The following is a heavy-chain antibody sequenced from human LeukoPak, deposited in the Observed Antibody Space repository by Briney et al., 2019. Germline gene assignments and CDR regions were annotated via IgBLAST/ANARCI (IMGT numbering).Heavy chain of an antibody. CDR3: VSLMYSSGWYFDY. CDR1: GYSFTTYW. J-gene: IGHJ4*02. D-gene: IGHD6-19*01. Sequence: GESLKISCKGSGYSFTTYWIGWVRQMPGKGLEWMGIIYPGDSDTRYSASFQGQVTILVDKSISTAYLQWSSLKASDTAMYYCVSLMYSSGWYFDYWGQGTLVTVSS. CDR2: IYPGDSDT. V-gene: IGHV5-51*01.